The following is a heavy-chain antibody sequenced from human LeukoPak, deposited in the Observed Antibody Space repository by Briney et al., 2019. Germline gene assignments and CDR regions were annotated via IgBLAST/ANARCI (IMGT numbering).Heavy chain of an antibody. CDR1: GGSISSYY. Sequence: SETLSLTCTVSGGSISSYYWSWIRQPPGKGLEWIGYIYYSGSTNYNPSLKSRVTISVDTSKNQFSLKLSSVTAADTAVYYCARGEGGTMVLGAPYYMDVWGKGTTVTVSS. V-gene: IGHV4-59*01. CDR2: IYYSGST. D-gene: IGHD3-10*01. J-gene: IGHJ6*03. CDR3: ARGEGGTMVLGAPYYMDV.